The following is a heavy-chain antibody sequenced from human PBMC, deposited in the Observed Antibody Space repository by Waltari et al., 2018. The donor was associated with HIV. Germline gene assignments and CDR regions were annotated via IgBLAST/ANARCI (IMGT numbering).Heavy chain of an antibody. V-gene: IGHV4-59*02. J-gene: IGHJ4*02. Sequence: QVQLQESGPGLVKPAETLSLTCAVSGASVSSSFWSWIRQTPGKGLEWIGYVDYTGNTNYNPSLKSRVTISVDTSKNQFSLRLRSVTAADTAVYYCATAKSSDSSGDFDYWGQGTLVTVSS. D-gene: IGHD2-15*01. CDR2: VDYTGNT. CDR3: ATAKSSDSSGDFDY. CDR1: GASVSSSF.